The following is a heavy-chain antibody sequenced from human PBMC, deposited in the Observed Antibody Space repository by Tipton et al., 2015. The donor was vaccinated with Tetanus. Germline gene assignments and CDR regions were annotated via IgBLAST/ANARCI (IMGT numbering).Heavy chain of an antibody. Sequence: LVQSGAEVKEPGASVKISCRASGYTFTDYYILWVRRAPGQGLEWMGIIHPGGGRTTYAQGFQGRVILTREKSTSTVYLHLNSLRSGDTAVYFCARDAVYGSGSFYNDWFDPWGQGTLVTVSS. J-gene: IGHJ5*02. V-gene: IGHV1-46*01. CDR3: ARDAVYGSGSFYNDWFDP. CDR2: IHPGGGRT. CDR1: GYTFTDYY. D-gene: IGHD3-10*01.